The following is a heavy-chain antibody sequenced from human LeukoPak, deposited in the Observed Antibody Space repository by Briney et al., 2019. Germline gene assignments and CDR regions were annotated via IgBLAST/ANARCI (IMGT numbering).Heavy chain of an antibody. V-gene: IGHV4-31*03. Sequence: SETLSLSCTVSGVSITSGGYYWSWIRQHPGKGLEWIVYIYYSGSTYYNPSLKSRVTISVDTSKNQFSLKLSSVTAADTAVYYCARDWRSGGYDVLDYWGQGTLVTVSS. D-gene: IGHD5-12*01. CDR2: IYYSGST. CDR3: ARDWRSGGYDVLDY. CDR1: GVSITSGGYY. J-gene: IGHJ4*02.